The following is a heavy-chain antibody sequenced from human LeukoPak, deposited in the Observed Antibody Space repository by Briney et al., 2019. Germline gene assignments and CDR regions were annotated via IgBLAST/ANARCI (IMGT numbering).Heavy chain of an antibody. J-gene: IGHJ4*02. CDR3: ARGGRTTVVIAAYFDY. CDR2: INPNSGGT. D-gene: IGHD4-23*01. CDR1: GYTFTGYY. V-gene: IGHV1-2*02. Sequence: ASVKVSCKASGYTFTGYYMHWVRQAPGQGLEWMGWINPNSGGTNYAQKFQGRVTMTRDTSISTAYMELSRLRSDDTAVYYCARGGRTTVVIAAYFDYWGQGTLVTVSS.